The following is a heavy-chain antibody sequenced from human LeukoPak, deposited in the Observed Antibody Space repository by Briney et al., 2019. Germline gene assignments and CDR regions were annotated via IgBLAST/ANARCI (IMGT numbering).Heavy chain of an antibody. Sequence: GGSLRLSCAASGFTFSSYWMHWVRQAPGKGLVWVSRINSDGSTTSYAASVKGRFTISRDTAKNTLYLQMNSLRAEDTAVYYCARGHRYYDSSAYYYWGQGTLVTVSS. CDR1: GFTFSSYW. J-gene: IGHJ4*02. CDR3: ARGHRYYDSSAYYY. D-gene: IGHD3-22*01. V-gene: IGHV3-74*01. CDR2: INSDGSTT.